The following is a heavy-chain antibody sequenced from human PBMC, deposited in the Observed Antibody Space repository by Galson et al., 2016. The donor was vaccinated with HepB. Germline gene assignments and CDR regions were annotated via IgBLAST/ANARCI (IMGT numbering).Heavy chain of an antibody. CDR1: GFSFSAYA. CDR3: ASSVVVAGIIDY. J-gene: IGHJ4*02. Sequence: SLRLSCAGSGFSFSAYAVHWVRQTPGKGLEWVAVIWSGGIKKYYADSVEGRFTISRDNSENTVYLQIDTLRVEDTAMYYCASSVVVAGIIDYRGQGTLVTVSS. D-gene: IGHD2-2*01. CDR2: IWSGGIKK. V-gene: IGHV3-33*01.